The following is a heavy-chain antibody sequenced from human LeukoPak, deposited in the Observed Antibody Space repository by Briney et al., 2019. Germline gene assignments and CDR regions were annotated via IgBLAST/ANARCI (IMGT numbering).Heavy chain of an antibody. V-gene: IGHV4-39*07. CDR1: GGSISSSSYY. D-gene: IGHD3-22*01. J-gene: IGHJ3*02. CDR3: ARAVTMIVPDAFDI. Sequence: SETLSLTCTVSGGSISSSSYYWGWIRQPPGKGLEWIGSIYYSGSTYYNPSLKSRVTISVDTSKNQFSLKLSSVAAADTAVYYCARAVTMIVPDAFDIWGQGTMVTVSS. CDR2: IYYSGST.